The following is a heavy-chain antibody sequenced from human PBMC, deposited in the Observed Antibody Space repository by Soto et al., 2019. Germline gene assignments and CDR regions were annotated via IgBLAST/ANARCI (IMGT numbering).Heavy chain of an antibody. V-gene: IGHV1-3*05. CDR2: INAGNGNT. CDR1: GYTFTGYA. Sequence: QVQLVQSGAEEKKPGASVKVSCKASGYTFTGYAMHWVRQAPGQRLEWMGWINAGNGNTKYSQKFQGRVTITRDTSASTAYMELSSLRSEDTAVYYCARAVAVPAGFDYWGQGTLVTVSS. CDR3: ARAVAVPAGFDY. D-gene: IGHD6-19*01. J-gene: IGHJ4*02.